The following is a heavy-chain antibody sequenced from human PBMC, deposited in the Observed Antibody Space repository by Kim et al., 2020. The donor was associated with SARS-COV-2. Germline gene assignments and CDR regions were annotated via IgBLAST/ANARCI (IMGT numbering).Heavy chain of an antibody. CDR2: INHSGST. D-gene: IGHD1-26*01. CDR1: GGSFSGYY. J-gene: IGHJ4*02. Sequence: SETLSLTCAVYGGSFSGYYWSWIRQPPGKGLEWIGEINHSGSTNYNPSLKSRVTISVDTSKNQFSLKLSSVTAADTAVYYCARGRKGPGGSLTLRRSSYFDYWGQGTLVTVSS. V-gene: IGHV4-34*01. CDR3: ARGRKGPGGSLTLRRSSYFDY.